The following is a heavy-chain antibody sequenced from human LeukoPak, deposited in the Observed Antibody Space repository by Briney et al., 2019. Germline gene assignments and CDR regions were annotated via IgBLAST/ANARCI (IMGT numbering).Heavy chain of an antibody. D-gene: IGHD3-10*01. V-gene: IGHV3-23*01. CDR3: AKKPRSSGYYYYYMDV. Sequence: GGSLRLSCAASGFTFSSYAMSWVRQAPGKGLEWVSVISGSDGSTYYADSVKGRFTISRDNSKNTVYLQMNSLRAEDTAVYDCAKKPRSSGYYYYYMDVWGKGTTVTVSS. CDR2: ISGSDGST. CDR1: GFTFSSYA. J-gene: IGHJ6*03.